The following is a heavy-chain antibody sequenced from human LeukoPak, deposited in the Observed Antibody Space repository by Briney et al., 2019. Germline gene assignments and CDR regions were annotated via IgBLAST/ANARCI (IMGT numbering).Heavy chain of an antibody. CDR3: ARATYYYDSSDYYPLGY. D-gene: IGHD3-22*01. CDR1: GFTFSSYW. V-gene: IGHV3-7*01. CDR2: IKQDGSEK. J-gene: IGHJ4*02. Sequence: GGSLRLSCAASGFTFSSYWMSWVRQAPGKGLEWVANIKQDGSEKYYVDSVKGRFTISGDNAKNSLYLQMNSLRAEDTAVYYCARATYYYDSSDYYPLGYWGQGTLVTVSS.